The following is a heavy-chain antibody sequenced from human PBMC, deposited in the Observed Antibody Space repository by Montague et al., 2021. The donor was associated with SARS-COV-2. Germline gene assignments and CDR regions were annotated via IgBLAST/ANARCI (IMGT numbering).Heavy chain of an antibody. D-gene: IGHD1-26*01. Sequence: SLRLSCAASGFTFSSYAMHWVRQAPGKGLEWVAVISYDGSNKYYADSVKGRFTISRDNSKNTLYLQMNSLRAEDTAVYYRARTYSGSYRGYFDYWGQGTLVTVSS. CDR1: GFTFSSYA. J-gene: IGHJ4*02. V-gene: IGHV3-30*04. CDR2: ISYDGSNK. CDR3: ARTYSGSYRGYFDY.